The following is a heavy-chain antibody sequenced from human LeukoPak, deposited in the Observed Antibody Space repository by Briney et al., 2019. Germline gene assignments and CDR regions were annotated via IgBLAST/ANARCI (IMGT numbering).Heavy chain of an antibody. CDR3: ARPFCTNGVCYLTY. J-gene: IGHJ4*02. CDR2: IYYSGST. CDR1: GSSISSSSYY. Sequence: PSETLSLTCTVSGSSISSSSYYWGWIRQPPGKGLEWIGSIYYSGSTYYNPSLKSRVTISVDTSKNQFSLKLSSVTAADTAVYYCARPFCTNGVCYLTYWGQGTLVTVSS. V-gene: IGHV4-39*01. D-gene: IGHD2-8*01.